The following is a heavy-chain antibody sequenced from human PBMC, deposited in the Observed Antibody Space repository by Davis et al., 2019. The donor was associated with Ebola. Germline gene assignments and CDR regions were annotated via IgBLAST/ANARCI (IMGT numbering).Heavy chain of an antibody. J-gene: IGHJ3*02. CDR1: GYTFTVYW. D-gene: IGHD1-1*01. CDR3: ARRKLESGNYCDAFDI. Sequence: GESLKISCQGSGYTFTVYWIGWVRQMPGTGLEWMGFIYPGDSDITYCPSFQGQVTISVDKSISTAYLLWSSLKASDTAMYYCARRKLESGNYCDAFDIWGQGTMVTVSS. V-gene: IGHV5-51*01. CDR2: IYPGDSDI.